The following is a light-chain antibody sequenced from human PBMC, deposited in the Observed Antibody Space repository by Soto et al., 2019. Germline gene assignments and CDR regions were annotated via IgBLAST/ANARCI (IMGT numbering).Light chain of an antibody. CDR3: AAWDDNSNYV. J-gene: IGLJ1*01. CDR2: SNN. CDR1: SSNIGSNT. Sequence: QLVLTQPPSASGTPGQRVTISCSGSSSNIGSNTVNWYQQLPGTAPKLLIYSNNQRPSGVPDRFSGSKSGTSASLAISGLQSEDEADYYCAAWDDNSNYVFGTGTKLTVL. V-gene: IGLV1-44*01.